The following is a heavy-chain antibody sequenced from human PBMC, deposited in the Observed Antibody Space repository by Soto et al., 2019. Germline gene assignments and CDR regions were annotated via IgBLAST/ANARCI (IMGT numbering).Heavy chain of an antibody. CDR3: ARGEWVGAISLGDYYYYGMDV. CDR1: GDSVSSNSAA. Sequence: SQTLSLTCAISGDSVSSNSAAWNWIRQSPSRGLEWLGRTYYRSKWYNDYAVSVKSRITINPDTSKNQFSLQLNSVTPEDTAVYYCARGEWVGAISLGDYYYYGMDVWGQGTTVTVSS. J-gene: IGHJ6*02. V-gene: IGHV6-1*01. D-gene: IGHD1-26*01. CDR2: TYYRSKWYN.